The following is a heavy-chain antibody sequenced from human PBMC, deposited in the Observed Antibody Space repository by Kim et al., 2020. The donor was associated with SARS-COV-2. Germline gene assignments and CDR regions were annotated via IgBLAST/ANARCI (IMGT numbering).Heavy chain of an antibody. CDR2: ISAYNGNT. CDR3: ARDPPPHIAVAGGGPHDAFDI. CDR1: GYTFTSYG. Sequence: ASVKVSCKASGYTFTSYGISWVRQAPGQGLEWMGWISAYNGNTNYAQKLQGRVTMTTDTSTSTAYMELRSLRSDDTAVYYCARDPPPHIAVAGGGPHDAFDIWGQGTMVTVSS. J-gene: IGHJ3*02. D-gene: IGHD6-19*01. V-gene: IGHV1-18*01.